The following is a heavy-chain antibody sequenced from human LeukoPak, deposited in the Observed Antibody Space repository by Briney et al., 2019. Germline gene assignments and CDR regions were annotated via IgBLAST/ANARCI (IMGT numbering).Heavy chain of an antibody. CDR2: IIPIFGTA. J-gene: IGHJ4*02. D-gene: IGHD3-22*01. V-gene: IGHV1-69*05. CDR3: ARGDQFLHYYDSNPFDY. Sequence: SVKVSCKASGGTFSSYAISWVRQAPGQGLEWMGRIIPIFGTANYAQKFQGRVTITTDESTSTAYMELSSLRSEDTAVYYCARGDQFLHYYDSNPFDYWGQGTLVTVSS. CDR1: GGTFSSYA.